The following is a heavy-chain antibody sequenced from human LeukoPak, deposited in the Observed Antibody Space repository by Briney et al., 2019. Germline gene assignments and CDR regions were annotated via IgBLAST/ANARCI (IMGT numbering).Heavy chain of an antibody. J-gene: IGHJ4*02. Sequence: NHSETLSLTCTVSGGSISTYYWSWIRQPPGKELEWIGYIYYTGSTTYNPSLMSRVTILVDTSKNQFSLKLTSVTAADAAVYYCARVSSWYGTYYFDYWGQGTLVTVSS. CDR1: GGSISTYY. D-gene: IGHD6-13*01. V-gene: IGHV4-59*01. CDR3: ARVSSWYGTYYFDY. CDR2: IYYTGST.